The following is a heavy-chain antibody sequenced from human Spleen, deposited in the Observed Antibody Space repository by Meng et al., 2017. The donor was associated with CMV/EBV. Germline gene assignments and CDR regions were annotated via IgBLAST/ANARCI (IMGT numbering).Heavy chain of an antibody. V-gene: IGHV4-61*01. J-gene: IGHJ4*02. Sequence: SETLSLTCTVSGGSVNSGSYYWTWIRQPPGKGLEWIGYIYYSGSTNYNPSLKSRVTISLDTSNNQFSLKLNSVTAADTAVYYCAREKGRSGGWYDYFDYWGQGALVTVSS. CDR1: GGSVNSGSYY. D-gene: IGHD6-19*01. CDR3: AREKGRSGGWYDYFDY. CDR2: IYYSGST.